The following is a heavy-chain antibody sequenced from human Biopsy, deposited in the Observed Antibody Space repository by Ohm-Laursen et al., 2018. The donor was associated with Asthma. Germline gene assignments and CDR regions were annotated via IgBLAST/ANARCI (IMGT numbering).Heavy chain of an antibody. Sequence: SLRLSCAASGFTFSSYAMHWVRQAPGKGLEWVAVISYDGSNKYYADSAKGRFTISRDNSKNTLYLQMNSLRAEDTAVYYCARDAWELQKPYAYYFDYWGQGTLVTVYS. CDR3: ARDAWELQKPYAYYFDY. J-gene: IGHJ4*02. CDR2: ISYDGSNK. D-gene: IGHD1-26*01. CDR1: GFTFSSYA. V-gene: IGHV3-30-3*01.